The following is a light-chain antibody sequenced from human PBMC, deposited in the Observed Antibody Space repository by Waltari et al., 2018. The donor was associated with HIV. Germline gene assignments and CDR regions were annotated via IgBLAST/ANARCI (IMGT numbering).Light chain of an antibody. CDR3: QKSGSSTPYT. V-gene: IGKV3-20*01. CDR2: GPS. CDR1: QNINY. Sequence: EIVLTQSPGTLSLSPGERATLSCRASQNINYLAWYQQKPGQAPRLLIYGPSSRATGVPDRFRGSGSGTDFTLTISRLEPEDVAVYYCQKSGSSTPYTFGQGTKVEIK. J-gene: IGKJ2*01.